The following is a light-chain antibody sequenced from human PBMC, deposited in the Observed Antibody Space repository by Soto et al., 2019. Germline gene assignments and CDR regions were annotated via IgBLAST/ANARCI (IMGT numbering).Light chain of an antibody. CDR1: QSVRSN. CDR3: QQYNNWPPRT. J-gene: IGKJ1*01. V-gene: IGKV3-15*01. Sequence: EIVMTQSPATLSVSPGDRATLSCXXNQSVRSNLAWYQQRPGQATRLLXYGASTRAAGVPARFSGSGSGTEFTLTISSLQSEDFAVYYCQQYNNWPPRTFGQGTKVDIK. CDR2: GAS.